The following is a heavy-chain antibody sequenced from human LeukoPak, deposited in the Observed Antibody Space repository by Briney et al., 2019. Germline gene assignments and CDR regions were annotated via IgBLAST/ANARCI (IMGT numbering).Heavy chain of an antibody. D-gene: IGHD2-2*03. V-gene: IGHV3-30-3*01. Sequence: PGRSLRLSCAASGFTFSSYAMHWVRQAPGKGLEWVAVISDDGSNKDYADSVKGRFTISRDNSKNTLYLQMNSLRAEDTAVYYCARVDDLDASDIWGQGTMVTVSS. CDR2: ISDDGSNK. J-gene: IGHJ3*02. CDR3: ARVDDLDASDI. CDR1: GFTFSSYA.